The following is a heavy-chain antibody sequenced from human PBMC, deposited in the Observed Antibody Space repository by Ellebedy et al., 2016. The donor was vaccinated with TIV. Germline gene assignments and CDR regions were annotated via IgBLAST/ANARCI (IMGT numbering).Heavy chain of an antibody. CDR2: ISTSGRTI. CDR1: GFTFSDYY. CDR3: ARDARFIDQQHNWFDP. V-gene: IGHV3-11*01. D-gene: IGHD2-2*01. J-gene: IGHJ5*02. Sequence: GESLKISCAASGFTFSDYYMSSIRQAPGKGLEWVSYISTSGRTIYYADSVKGRFTISRDNAKNSLYLQMKSLRAEDTAVYYCARDARFIDQQHNWFDPWGQGTLVTVSS.